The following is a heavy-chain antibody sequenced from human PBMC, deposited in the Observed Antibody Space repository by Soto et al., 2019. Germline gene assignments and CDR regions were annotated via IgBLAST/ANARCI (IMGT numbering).Heavy chain of an antibody. D-gene: IGHD3-3*01. CDR3: AKDYYDFWSGYPSPFAY. CDR1: GFTFSSYA. J-gene: IGHJ4*02. V-gene: IGHV3-23*01. Sequence: GGSLRLSCAASGFTFSSYAMSWFRQAPGKGLEWVSAISGSGGSTYYADSVKGRFTISRDNSKNTLYLQMNSLRAEDTAVYYCAKDYYDFWSGYPSPFAYWGQGTLVTVS. CDR2: ISGSGGST.